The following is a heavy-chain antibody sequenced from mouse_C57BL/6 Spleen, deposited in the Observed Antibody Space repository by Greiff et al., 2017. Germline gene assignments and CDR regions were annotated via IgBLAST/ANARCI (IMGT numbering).Heavy chain of an antibody. CDR1: GYTFTDYE. Sequence: VQLQQSGAELVRPGASVTLSCKASGYTFTDYEMHWVKQTPVHGLEWIGAIDPETGGTAYNQKFKGKAILTADKSSSTAYMELRSLTSEDSAVXYCTRPYSNSFDDWGQGTTLTGSA. CDR2: IDPETGGT. V-gene: IGHV1-15*01. J-gene: IGHJ2*01. CDR3: TRPYSNSFDD. D-gene: IGHD2-5*01.